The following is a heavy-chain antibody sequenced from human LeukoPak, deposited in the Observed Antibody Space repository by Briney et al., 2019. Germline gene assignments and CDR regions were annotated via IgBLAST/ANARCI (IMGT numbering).Heavy chain of an antibody. D-gene: IGHD6-13*01. Sequence: SETLSLTCTVSGGSISSGSYYWSWIRQPAGKGLEWIGRIYTSGSTNYNPSLKSRVTISIDTSKNQFSLKLSSVTAADTAVYYCARDPASWYSSWFDPWGQGTLVTVSP. J-gene: IGHJ5*02. CDR1: GGSISSGSYY. V-gene: IGHV4-61*02. CDR2: IYTSGST. CDR3: ARDPASWYSSWFDP.